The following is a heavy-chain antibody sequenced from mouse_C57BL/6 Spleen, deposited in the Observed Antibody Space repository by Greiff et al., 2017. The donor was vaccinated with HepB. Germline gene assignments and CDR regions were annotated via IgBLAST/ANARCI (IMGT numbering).Heavy chain of an antibody. CDR2: INPNNGGT. J-gene: IGHJ3*01. V-gene: IGHV1-22*01. D-gene: IGHD1-1*01. CDR1: GYTFTDSN. Sequence: EVQLQQSGPELVKPGASVKMSCKASGYTFTDSNMHWVKQSHGKSLEWIGYINPNNGGTSYNQKFKGKATLTVNKSSSTAYMELRSLTSEDSAVYYCARMDYYGSSLGCAYWGQGTLVTVSA. CDR3: ARMDYYGSSLGCAY.